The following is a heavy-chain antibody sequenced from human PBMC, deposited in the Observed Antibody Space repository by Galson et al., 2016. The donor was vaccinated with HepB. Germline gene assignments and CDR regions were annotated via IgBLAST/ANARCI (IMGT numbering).Heavy chain of an antibody. D-gene: IGHD1-26*01. Sequence: SETLSLTCTVSGASITAYFWSWIRQPPGKGLEWIGYISPSGSSHYNPSLEGRVTMSLDTSKNQLSLKVTSVTPADTAVYYCAKIVAGGASWDHWGQGTLVTVSS. J-gene: IGHJ4*02. CDR1: GASITAYF. CDR2: ISPSGSS. V-gene: IGHV4-59*01. CDR3: AKIVAGGASWDH.